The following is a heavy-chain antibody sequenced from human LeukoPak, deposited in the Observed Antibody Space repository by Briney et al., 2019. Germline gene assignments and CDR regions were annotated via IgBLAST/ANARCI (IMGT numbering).Heavy chain of an antibody. D-gene: IGHD3-22*01. J-gene: IGHJ3*02. CDR3: ASRITMIVVVADAFDI. CDR2: IYHSGST. V-gene: IGHV4-38-2*01. Sequence: KPSETLSLTCAVSGYSISSGYYWGWLRQPPGKGLEWIGSIYHSGSTYYNPSLKSRVTISVDTSKNQFSLKLSSVTAADTAVYYCASRITMIVVVADAFDIWGQGTMVTVSS. CDR1: GYSISSGYY.